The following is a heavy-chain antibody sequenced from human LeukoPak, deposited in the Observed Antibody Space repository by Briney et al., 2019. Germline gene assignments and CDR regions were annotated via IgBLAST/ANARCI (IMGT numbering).Heavy chain of an antibody. CDR1: GYTFTGYY. CDR3: ARDGGGLLRDFDY. J-gene: IGHJ4*02. V-gene: IGHV1-2*02. Sequence: ASVKVSCKASGYTFTGYYMHWVRQAPGQGLEWMGWVNPNSGGTNYAQKFQGRVTMTRDTSISTAYMELSRLRSDDTAVYYCARDGGGLLRDFDYWGQGTLVTVSS. CDR2: VNPNSGGT. D-gene: IGHD2-15*01.